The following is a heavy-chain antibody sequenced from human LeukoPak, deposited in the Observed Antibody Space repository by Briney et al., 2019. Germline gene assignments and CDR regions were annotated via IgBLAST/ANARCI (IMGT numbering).Heavy chain of an antibody. CDR3: AKDSKIVGPTFRSYHYMDV. Sequence: GGSLRLSCAASGFTFSSYAMSWVRQAPGKGLEWVSGISGSGGSTYYADSVKGRFTISRDNSKKTLYLQMNSLRAEDTAVYYYAKDSKIVGPTFRSYHYMDVWGKGTTVTVSS. CDR1: GFTFSSYA. CDR2: ISGSGGST. J-gene: IGHJ6*03. V-gene: IGHV3-23*01. D-gene: IGHD1-26*01.